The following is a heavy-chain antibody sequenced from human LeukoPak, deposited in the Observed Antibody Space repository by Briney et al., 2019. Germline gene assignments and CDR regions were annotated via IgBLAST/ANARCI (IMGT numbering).Heavy chain of an antibody. Sequence: SETLSLTCAVYGGSFSGYYWNLIRQPPGKGLEWIGEINHSGSTNYNPSLKSRVTISVDTSENQFSLKLSSVTAADTAVYYCARRYSSGWYYFDYWGQGTLVTVSS. CDR2: INHSGST. CDR3: ARRYSSGWYYFDY. CDR1: GGSFSGYY. V-gene: IGHV4-34*01. D-gene: IGHD6-19*01. J-gene: IGHJ4*02.